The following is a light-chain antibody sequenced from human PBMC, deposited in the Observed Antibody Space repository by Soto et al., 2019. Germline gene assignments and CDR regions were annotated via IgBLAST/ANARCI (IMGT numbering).Light chain of an antibody. CDR2: EAT. V-gene: IGLV2-23*01. Sequence: QPVLTQSASVSGSPGQSITISCTGTSSEFGSYSVVSWYQQHPGKAPKLLIYEATKRPSGVSNRFSGSESGNTASLTISGLQAEDEADYYCHSYARGTLVFGGGTKLTVL. J-gene: IGLJ3*02. CDR1: SSEFGSYSV. CDR3: HSYARGTLV.